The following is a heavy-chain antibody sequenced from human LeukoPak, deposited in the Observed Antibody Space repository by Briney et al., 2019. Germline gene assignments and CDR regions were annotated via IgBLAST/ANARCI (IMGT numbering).Heavy chain of an antibody. CDR1: GFTFSGYA. CDR3: AKAPPDKWEYYYGMDV. V-gene: IGHV3-23*01. J-gene: IGHJ6*04. D-gene: IGHD1-26*01. Sequence: GGSLRLSCAAFGFTFSGYAMTWVRQAPGKGLEWVSAISGRGDASYYAESVKGRFTISRDNSKSTLYLQMNSLRAEDTAVYYCAKAPPDKWEYYYGMDVWGKGTTVTVSS. CDR2: ISGRGDAS.